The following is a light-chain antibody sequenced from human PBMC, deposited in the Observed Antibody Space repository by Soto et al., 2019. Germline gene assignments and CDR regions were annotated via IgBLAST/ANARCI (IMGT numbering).Light chain of an antibody. CDR1: QSISSW. Sequence: DIQMTQSPSTLSASVGDRVIITCRASQSISSWLAWYQQKPGKAPNLVIYKASTLKSGVPSRFSGSGSGTEFTLPISSLQPDDFATHYCQLSDNDSWTFGQRTTVETK. CDR2: KAS. V-gene: IGKV1-5*03. CDR3: QLSDNDSWT. J-gene: IGKJ1*01.